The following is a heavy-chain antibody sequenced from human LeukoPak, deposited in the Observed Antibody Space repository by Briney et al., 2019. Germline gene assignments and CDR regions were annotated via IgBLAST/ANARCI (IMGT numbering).Heavy chain of an antibody. CDR1: GFTFRSYA. J-gene: IGHJ4*02. CDR2: TTGSGDKL. Sequence: GGSLRLSCTASGFTFRSYALTWVRQAPGKGLEWVSATTGSGDKLFYADSVKGRLTISRDNSKNTLYLQMNSLRAEDTAVYYCAKAGVEMATSHFDYWGQGTLVTVSS. V-gene: IGHV3-23*01. CDR3: AKAGVEMATSHFDY. D-gene: IGHD5-24*01.